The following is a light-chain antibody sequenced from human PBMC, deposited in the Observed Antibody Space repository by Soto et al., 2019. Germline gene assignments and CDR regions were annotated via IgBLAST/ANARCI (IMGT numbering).Light chain of an antibody. CDR3: QQYESSPRT. V-gene: IGKV3-20*01. CDR2: GAS. CDR1: QSVSNNY. Sequence: EIVLTQSPGTLSLSPGERATLSCRASQSVSNNYLAWYQQKPGQAPRLLIYGASSRATGISDRFSGSGSGTDFTLTISRLEPEEFAVYYCQQYESSPRTFGQGTKVEIK. J-gene: IGKJ1*01.